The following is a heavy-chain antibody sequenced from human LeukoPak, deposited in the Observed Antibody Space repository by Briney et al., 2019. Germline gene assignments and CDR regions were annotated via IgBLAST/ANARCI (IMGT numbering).Heavy chain of an antibody. V-gene: IGHV1-8*01. J-gene: IGHJ6*02. CDR1: GYTFTSYD. Sequence: RASVKVSCKASGYTFTSYDINWVRQATGQGLEWMGWMNPNSGNTGYAQKFQGRVTMTRNTSISTAYMELSSLRSEDTAVYYCARVGAPYTMVRGVMRLADVWGQGTTVTVSS. D-gene: IGHD3-10*01. CDR2: MNPNSGNT. CDR3: ARVGAPYTMVRGVMRLADV.